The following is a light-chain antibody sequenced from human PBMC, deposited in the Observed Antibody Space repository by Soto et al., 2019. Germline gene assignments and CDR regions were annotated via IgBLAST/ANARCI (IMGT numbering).Light chain of an antibody. CDR3: AAWDDSLSVYV. V-gene: IGLV1-47*01. J-gene: IGLJ1*01. CDR2: RNN. CDR1: SSNIGSNY. Sequence: QSVLTQPPSASGTPGQRVTISCSGSSSNIGSNYVYWYQQLPGTAPKLLIYRNNQRPSGVPARFSGSKSGTSAYLAISGLRSEDESDYYCAAWDDSLSVYVFGTGTKVTVL.